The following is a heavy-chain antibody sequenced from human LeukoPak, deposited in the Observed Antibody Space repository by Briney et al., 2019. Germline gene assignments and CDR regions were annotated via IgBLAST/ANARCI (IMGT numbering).Heavy chain of an antibody. D-gene: IGHD4-17*01. CDR1: GYTVTGYD. Sequence: ASGKLSCKAAGYTVTGYDMHRVREAPGHRLGWMEWSKPTSGRTNYAQTVQRRVPMHRDTSISQAYMELRRLRSDDTAVYYCVRSQDYGDYYFDDWGQRTLVTVCS. J-gene: IGHJ4*02. CDR2: SKPTSGRT. V-gene: IGHV1-2*02. CDR3: VRSQDYGDYYFDD.